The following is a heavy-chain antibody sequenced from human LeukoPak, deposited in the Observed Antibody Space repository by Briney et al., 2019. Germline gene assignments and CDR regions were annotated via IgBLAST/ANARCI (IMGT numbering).Heavy chain of an antibody. D-gene: IGHD2-15*01. CDR1: GDSINNYY. CDR3: ARAVHYSATSDQYTGGWYYFDF. J-gene: IGHJ4*02. CDR2: INYSGIT. Sequence: SETLSLTCTISGDSINNYYWSWIRQPPGKGLEWIGNINYSGITNSNPSLKSRATLSVDMSRTHFFLDLSSVTAADTAVYYCARAVHYSATSDQYTGGWYYFDFWGQGTLVTVSS. V-gene: IGHV4-59*01.